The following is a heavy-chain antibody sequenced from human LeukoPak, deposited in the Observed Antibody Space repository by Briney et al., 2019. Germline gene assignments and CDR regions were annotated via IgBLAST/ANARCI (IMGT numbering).Heavy chain of an antibody. CDR2: IYYSGST. CDR1: GGSISSTSYY. CDR3: AGRVVNAAFDI. J-gene: IGHJ3*02. Sequence: SETLSLTCTVSGGSISSTSYYWGWIRQPPGKGLEWIGNIYYSGSTYYNPSLKRRVTISVDTSKNQFSLNLSSVTAADTAVYYCAGRVVNAAFDIWGQGTMVTVSS. V-gene: IGHV4-39*01. D-gene: IGHD2-2*01.